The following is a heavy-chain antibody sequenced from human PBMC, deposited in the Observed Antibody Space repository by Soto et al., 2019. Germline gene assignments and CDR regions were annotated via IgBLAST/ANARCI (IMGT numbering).Heavy chain of an antibody. CDR1: GFTFGDYA. V-gene: IGHV3-49*03. CDR3: TRDIQPARRITRMAFDI. Sequence: GGSLRLSCTASGFTFGDYAMSWFRQAPGKGLEWVGFIRSKAYGGTTEYAASVKGRFTISRDDSKSIAYLQMNSLKTEDTAVYYCTRDIQPARRITRMAFDIWGQGTMVTVSS. J-gene: IGHJ3*02. D-gene: IGHD3-10*01. CDR2: IRSKAYGGTT.